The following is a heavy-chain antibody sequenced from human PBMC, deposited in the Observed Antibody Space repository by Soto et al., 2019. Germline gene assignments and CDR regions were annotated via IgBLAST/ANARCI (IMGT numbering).Heavy chain of an antibody. J-gene: IGHJ4*02. Sequence: PGESLKISCKGSGYSFTSYWIGWVRQMPGKGLEWMGIIYPGDSDTRYSPPFQGQVTISADKSISTAYLQWSSLKASDTAMYYCVGGDYVWGSYRYLDYWGQGTLVTVSS. CDR3: VGGDYVWGSYRYLDY. D-gene: IGHD3-16*02. CDR1: GYSFTSYW. CDR2: IYPGDSDT. V-gene: IGHV5-51*01.